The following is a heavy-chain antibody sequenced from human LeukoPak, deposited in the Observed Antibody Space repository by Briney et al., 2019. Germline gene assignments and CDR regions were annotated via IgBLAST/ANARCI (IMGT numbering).Heavy chain of an antibody. CDR3: ARDGRVEGFDY. V-gene: IGHV4-59*12. CDR1: GGSISSYY. D-gene: IGHD2-15*01. CDR2: IYYSGST. J-gene: IGHJ4*02. Sequence: PSETLSITCTVSGGSISSYYWSWVRQPPGKGLEWIGYIYYSGSTNYNPSLKSRVTISVDTSKNQFSLKLSSVTAADTAVYYCARDGRVEGFDYWGQGTLVTVSS.